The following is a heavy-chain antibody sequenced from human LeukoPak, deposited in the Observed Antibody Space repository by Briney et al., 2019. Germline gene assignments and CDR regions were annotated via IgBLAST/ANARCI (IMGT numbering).Heavy chain of an antibody. CDR2: IYYSGST. Sequence: SETLSLTCTVSGGSISSYYWSWIRQPPGKGLEWIGYIYYSGSTNYNPSLKSRVTISVDTSKNQFSLKLSSVTAADTAVYYCARIVREYCSGGSCHSWFDPWGQGTLVTVSS. V-gene: IGHV4-59*12. D-gene: IGHD2-15*01. J-gene: IGHJ5*02. CDR3: ARIVREYCSGGSCHSWFDP. CDR1: GGSISSYY.